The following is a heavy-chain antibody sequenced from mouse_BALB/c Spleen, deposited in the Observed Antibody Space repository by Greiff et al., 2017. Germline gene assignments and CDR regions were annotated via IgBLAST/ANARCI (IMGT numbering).Heavy chain of an antibody. CDR2: INPYNGDT. CDR3: ARSVITTVHFDY. J-gene: IGHJ2*01. V-gene: IGHV1-20*02. Sequence: EVQLQQSGPELVKPGASVKISCKASGYSFTGYFMNWVMQSHGKSLEWIGRINPYNGDTFYNQKFKGKATLTVDKSSSTAHMELRSLASEDSAVYYCARSVITTVHFDYWGQGTTLTVSS. D-gene: IGHD1-1*01. CDR1: GYSFTGYF.